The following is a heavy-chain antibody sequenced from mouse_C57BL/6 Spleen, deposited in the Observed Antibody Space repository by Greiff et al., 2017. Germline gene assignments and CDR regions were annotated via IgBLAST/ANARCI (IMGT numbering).Heavy chain of an antibody. D-gene: IGHD5-2*01. CDR1: GYTFTDYE. Sequence: PMQQSGAELVRPGASVTLSCKASGYTFTDYEMHWVKQTPVHGLEWIGAIDPETGGTAYNQKFKGKAILTADKSSSTAYMELRSLTSEDSAVYYCTKNNPGTWFAYWGQGTLVTVSA. CDR2: IDPETGGT. V-gene: IGHV1-15*01. CDR3: TKNNPGTWFAY. J-gene: IGHJ3*01.